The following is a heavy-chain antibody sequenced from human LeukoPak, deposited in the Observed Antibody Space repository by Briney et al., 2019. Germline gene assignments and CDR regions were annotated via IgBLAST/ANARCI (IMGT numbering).Heavy chain of an antibody. V-gene: IGHV1-2*02. CDR3: ARDVAAAGPRGWFDP. Sequence: ASVKVSCKASGYTFTGYYMHWVRQAPGQGLEWMGWINPNSGGTNYAQKIQGRVTMTRDTSISTAYMELSRLRSDDTAVYYCARDVAAAGPRGWFDPWGQGTLVTVSS. CDR2: INPNSGGT. CDR1: GYTFTGYY. J-gene: IGHJ5*02. D-gene: IGHD6-13*01.